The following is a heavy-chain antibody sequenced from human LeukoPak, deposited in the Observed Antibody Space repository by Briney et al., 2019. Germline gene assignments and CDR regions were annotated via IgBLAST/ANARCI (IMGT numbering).Heavy chain of an antibody. CDR2: MNPNSGNT. CDR1: GYTFTSYD. V-gene: IGHV1-8*01. Sequence: ASVKVSCTASGYTFTSYDINWVRQATGQGLEWMGWMNPNSGNTGYAQKFQGRVTMTRNTSISTAYMELSSLRSEDTAVYYCARAYFGEDYYYYGMDVWGQGTTVTVSS. J-gene: IGHJ6*02. D-gene: IGHD3-16*01. CDR3: ARAYFGEDYYYYGMDV.